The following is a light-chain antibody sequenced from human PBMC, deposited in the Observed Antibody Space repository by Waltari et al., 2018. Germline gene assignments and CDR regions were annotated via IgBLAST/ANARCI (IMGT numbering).Light chain of an antibody. CDR2: AAS. V-gene: IGKV1-8*01. CDR1: QGISSY. CDR3: QQHYSYPLT. Sequence: AIRMTQSPSSLSASTGDRVTITCRASQGISSYLAWYQQKPGKAPKLLIYAASTLQSGVPSRFSGSGSGTDFTLTISCLQSEDFATYYCQQHYSYPLTFGGGTKVGIK. J-gene: IGKJ4*01.